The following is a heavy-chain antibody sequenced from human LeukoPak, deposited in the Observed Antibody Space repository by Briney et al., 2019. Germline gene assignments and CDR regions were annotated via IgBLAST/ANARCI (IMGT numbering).Heavy chain of an antibody. V-gene: IGHV3-48*01. D-gene: IGHD6-13*01. CDR3: ASNEKAYSSSWYVIT. CDR1: GFTFSSYS. Sequence: PGGSLRLSCAASGFTFSSYSMNWVRQAPGKGLEWVSYISSSSSTIYYADSVKGRFTISRDNAKNSLYLQMNSLRAEDTAVYYCASNEKAYSSSWYVITWGQGTLVTVSS. J-gene: IGHJ5*02. CDR2: ISSSSSTI.